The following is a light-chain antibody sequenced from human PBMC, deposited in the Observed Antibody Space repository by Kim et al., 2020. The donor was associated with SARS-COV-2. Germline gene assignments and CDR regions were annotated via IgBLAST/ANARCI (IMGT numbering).Light chain of an antibody. CDR1: QDIRTY. CDR2: AAT. CDR3: QQVNEYPRT. Sequence: DIQLTQSPSFLSASVGDSVTITCRASQDIRTYLAWYQQKPGKAPELLIYAATTLRSAVPSRFSGSGSGTHFTLTISSLQPEDFAAYFCQQVNEYPRTFGQGTKVDIK. V-gene: IGKV1-9*01. J-gene: IGKJ1*01.